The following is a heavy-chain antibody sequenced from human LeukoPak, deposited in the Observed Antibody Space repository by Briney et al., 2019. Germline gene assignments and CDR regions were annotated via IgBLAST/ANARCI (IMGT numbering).Heavy chain of an antibody. D-gene: IGHD4-17*01. Sequence: GGSLRLSCAASEFTFSSYSMNWVRQAPGKGLEWVSSISGGGGSTYFADSVKGRFTISRDISENTLYLQMNSLRAEDTAVYYCAKDYSTLTPYYFDYWGQGTLVTVSS. J-gene: IGHJ4*02. CDR3: AKDYSTLTPYYFDY. CDR1: EFTFSSYS. V-gene: IGHV3-23*01. CDR2: ISGGGGST.